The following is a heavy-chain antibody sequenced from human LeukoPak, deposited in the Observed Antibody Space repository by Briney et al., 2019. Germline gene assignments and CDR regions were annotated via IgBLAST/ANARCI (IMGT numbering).Heavy chain of an antibody. CDR3: ARDGVCSGGSCYSDY. CDR2: ISAYNGNT. J-gene: IGHJ4*02. Sequence: ASVTVSCKASGYTFTSYGISWVRQAPGQGLEWMGWISAYNGNTNYAQKLQGRVTMTTDTSTSTAYMELRSLRSDDTAVYYCARDGVCSGGSCYSDYWGQGTLVTVSS. V-gene: IGHV1-18*01. D-gene: IGHD2-15*01. CDR1: GYTFTSYG.